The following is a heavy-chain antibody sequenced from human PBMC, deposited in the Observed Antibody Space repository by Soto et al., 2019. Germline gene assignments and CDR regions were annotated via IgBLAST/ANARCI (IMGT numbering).Heavy chain of an antibody. CDR2: ISSSSSTI. CDR1: GDSMSSSDYY. J-gene: IGHJ6*02. V-gene: IGHV3-48*02. D-gene: IGHD3-3*01. CDR3: ARDRYDDAIFGVVSSYYYYYGMDV. Sequence: PSETLSLTCAVSGDSMSSSDYYWGWIRQPPGKGLEWVSYISSSSSTIYYADSVKGRFTISRDNAKNSLYLQMNSLRDEDTAVYYCARDRYDDAIFGVVSSYYYYYGMDVWGQGTTVTVSS.